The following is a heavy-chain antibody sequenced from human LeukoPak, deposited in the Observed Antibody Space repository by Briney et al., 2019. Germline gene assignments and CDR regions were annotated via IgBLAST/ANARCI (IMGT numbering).Heavy chain of an antibody. Sequence: GGSLRLSCAASGFTFSSYSMNWVRQAPGKGLEWVSAITSSGSYIYYADSVKGRFTISRDNSKNTLYLQMNSLRDEDTAVYYCAKDPSHARGYCSSTSWPSEPLGYFDYWGQGTLVTVSS. CDR3: AKDPSHARGYCSSTSWPSEPLGYFDY. D-gene: IGHD2-2*01. CDR1: GFTFSSYS. J-gene: IGHJ4*02. CDR2: ITSSGSYI. V-gene: IGHV3-21*04.